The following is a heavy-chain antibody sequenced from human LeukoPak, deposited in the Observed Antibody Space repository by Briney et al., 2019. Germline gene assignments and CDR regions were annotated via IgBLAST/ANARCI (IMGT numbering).Heavy chain of an antibody. V-gene: IGHV3-23*01. D-gene: IGHD6-19*01. CDR2: ITGTSGIT. J-gene: IGHJ4*02. CDR3: AKRSVAGKKAFDY. CDR1: GFSFSDFG. Sequence: GRSLRLSCAASGFSFSDFGMHWVRQAPGKGLEWVSTITGTSGITYYADSVKGRFTISRDNSKNTLYLQMNSLRAEDTAVYYCAKRSVAGKKAFDYWAQGTLVTVSS.